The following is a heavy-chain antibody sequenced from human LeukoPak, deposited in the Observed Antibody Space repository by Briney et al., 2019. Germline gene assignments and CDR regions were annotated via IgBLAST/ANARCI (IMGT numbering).Heavy chain of an antibody. CDR1: GDSFTDHY. J-gene: IGHJ4*02. Sequence: PSETLSLTCSVSGDSFTDHYWTWIRQPPGQGLEWTGCVSYNEGAKYRPSLKNRVTISIDTSRNHFSLRLRSVTAVDTAVYYCTRVTTVVPFDYWGQGTLVTVSS. CDR2: VSYNEGA. CDR3: TRVTTVVPFDY. V-gene: IGHV4-59*11. D-gene: IGHD4-23*01.